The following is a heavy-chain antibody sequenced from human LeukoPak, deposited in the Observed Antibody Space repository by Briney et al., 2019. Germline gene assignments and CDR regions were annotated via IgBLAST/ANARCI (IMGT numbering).Heavy chain of an antibody. D-gene: IGHD5-18*01. CDR2: IYPGDSDT. J-gene: IGHJ3*02. CDR3: ARHRSYGLAPFDI. Sequence: GESLKISCNGSGYSFTSYWIGWVRQMPGKGLEWMGIIYPGDSDTRYSPSFQGQVTISADKSISTAYLQWSSLKASDTAMYYCARHRSYGLAPFDIWGQGTMVTVSS. V-gene: IGHV5-51*01. CDR1: GYSFTSYW.